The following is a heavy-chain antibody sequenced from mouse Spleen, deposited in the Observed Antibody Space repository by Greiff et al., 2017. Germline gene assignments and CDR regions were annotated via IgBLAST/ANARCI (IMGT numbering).Heavy chain of an antibody. V-gene: IGHV7-3*01. CDR3: ARYSGNYYFDY. CDR1: GFSFTDYY. CDR2: IRNKANGYTT. J-gene: IGHJ2*01. D-gene: IGHD2-1*01. Sequence: EVKLMESGGGLVQPGGSLSLSCAASGFSFTDYYMSWVRQPPGKALEWLGFIRNKANGYTTEYSASVKGRFTISRDNSQSILYLQMNALRAEDSATYYCARYSGNYYFDYWGQGTTLTVSS.